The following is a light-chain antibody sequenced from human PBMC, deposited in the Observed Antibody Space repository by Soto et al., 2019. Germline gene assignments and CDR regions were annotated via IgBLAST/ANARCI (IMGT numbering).Light chain of an antibody. CDR2: GAS. J-gene: IGKJ1*01. CDR3: QQYNNWPPCT. CDR1: QSVSSN. V-gene: IGKV3-15*01. Sequence: EIVMPQSPATLSVSPGERATLSCRASQSVSSNLAWYQQKPGQAPSLLIYGASTMATGIPARFSGSGSGTEFTLTISSMQSEDFSIDYCQQYNNWPPCTFGQGTKVEIK.